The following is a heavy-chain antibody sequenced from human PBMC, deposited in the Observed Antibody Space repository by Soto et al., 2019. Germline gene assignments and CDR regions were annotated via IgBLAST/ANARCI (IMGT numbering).Heavy chain of an antibody. D-gene: IGHD2-21*01. V-gene: IGHV4-31*03. CDR3: ARVPVVVNAMAYWYFDL. CDR1: GGSISSGGYY. CDR2: IYYSGST. Sequence: QVQLQESGPGLVKPSQTLSLTCTVSGGSISSGGYYWSWIRQHPGKGLEWIGYIYYSGSTYYNPSLKRRVTISVDTSKNQFSLKLSSVTAADTAVYYCARVPVVVNAMAYWYFDLWGRGTLVTVSS. J-gene: IGHJ2*01.